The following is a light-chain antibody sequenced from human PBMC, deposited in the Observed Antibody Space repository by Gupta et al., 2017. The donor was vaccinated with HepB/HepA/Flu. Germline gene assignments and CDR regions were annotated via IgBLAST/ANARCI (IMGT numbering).Light chain of an antibody. CDR1: CSDVGGYNF. Sequence: QSALTQPASVSGSPGQSITISCTGTCSDVGGYNFVSWYQQHPGRAPKLLICDVTNRPSGISNRFSGSKSGNTASLTISGLQAEDEADYYCSSYTTTNNPVFGTGTRVTVL. CDR2: DVT. J-gene: IGLJ1*01. V-gene: IGLV2-14*03. CDR3: SSYTTTNNPV.